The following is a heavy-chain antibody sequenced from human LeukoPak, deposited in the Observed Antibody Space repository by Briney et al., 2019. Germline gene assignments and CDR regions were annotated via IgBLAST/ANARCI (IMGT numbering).Heavy chain of an antibody. CDR2: ISWNSGKI. CDR3: AKDVGYSTAYCDS. D-gene: IGHD6-13*01. CDR1: GFTFSSYG. Sequence: GGSLRLSCAASGFTFSSYGMHWVRQPPGKGLEWVSGISWNSGKIDYAGSVKGRFTISRDNAKNSLYLQMNSLTEEDTALYYCAKDVGYSTAYCDSWGQGTLVTVSS. J-gene: IGHJ4*02. V-gene: IGHV3-9*01.